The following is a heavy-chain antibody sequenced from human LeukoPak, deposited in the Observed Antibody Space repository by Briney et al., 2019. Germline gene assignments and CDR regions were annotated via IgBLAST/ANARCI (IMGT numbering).Heavy chain of an antibody. CDR2: INPNTGGT. CDR3: ASTSSQEGMDV. V-gene: IGHV1-2*02. CDR1: GYTFTGYY. Sequence: GASVKVSCKASGYTFTGYYMHWVRQAPGQGLEWVGWINPNTGGTNCAQRFQGRVTMTRDTSISTAYMELSRLSSDDTAIYYCASTSSQEGMDVWGQGTTVTVSS. J-gene: IGHJ6*02. D-gene: IGHD6-6*01.